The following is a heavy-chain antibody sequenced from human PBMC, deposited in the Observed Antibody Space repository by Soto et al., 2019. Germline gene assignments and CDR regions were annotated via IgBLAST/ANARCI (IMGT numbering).Heavy chain of an antibody. J-gene: IGHJ3*02. CDR2: IKQDGRDK. D-gene: IGHD3-16*01. CDR1: GFTFSIYW. V-gene: IGHV3-7*01. Sequence: EVQLVESGGGLVQPGGSLRLSCAASGFTFSIYWMSWVRQAPGKGLEWVANIKQDGRDKYYVDAVKGRFTISRDNAKNSLYLQPDSLRAEDTAVYYWAIGGRPDILGQGRMVTVSS. CDR3: AIGGRPDI.